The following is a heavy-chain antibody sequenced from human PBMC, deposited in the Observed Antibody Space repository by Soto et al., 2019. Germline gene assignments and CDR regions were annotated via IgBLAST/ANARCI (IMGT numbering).Heavy chain of an antibody. Sequence: PWGSLILSCTASVFTFNTYRLSWVRQAPVKGLEWVSAISPTVSYISYSYAVKGRFSISIDNSKNSLYLQMNTLRAEDTGLYYCVRASHYYDGREFFDFWGQGALVTVSS. CDR3: VRASHYYDGREFFDF. CDR1: VFTFNTYR. J-gene: IGHJ4*02. CDR2: ISPTVSYI. D-gene: IGHD3-16*01. V-gene: IGHV3-21*04.